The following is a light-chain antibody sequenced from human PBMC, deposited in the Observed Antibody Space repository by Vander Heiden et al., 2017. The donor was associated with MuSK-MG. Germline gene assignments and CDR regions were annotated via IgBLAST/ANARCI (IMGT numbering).Light chain of an antibody. Sequence: DIVMTQSPLSLPVTPGEPASISCRSSQSLLHSNGYNYLDWYLQKPGQSPQLLIYLGSNRASGVPDRFSGSGSGTDFTLKISRVEAEDVGVYYCRQCLQTIITFGHGTKVXIK. V-gene: IGKV2-28*01. J-gene: IGKJ3*01. CDR2: LGS. CDR3: RQCLQTIIT. CDR1: QSLLHSNGYNY.